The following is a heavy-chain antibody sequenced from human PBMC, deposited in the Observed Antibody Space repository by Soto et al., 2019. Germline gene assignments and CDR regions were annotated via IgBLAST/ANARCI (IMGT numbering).Heavy chain of an antibody. CDR2: IYSGGST. Sequence: EVQLVESGGGLIQPGGSLRLSCVVSGFTVSRNYINWVRQAPGKGLEWVSVIYSGGSTYYADSVKGRFTISRDNSKNTLYLQMGRLRVDDTAVYYCPKEPLRGGDLNNDAFDRWGQGTLVTVSS. D-gene: IGHD3-16*01. V-gene: IGHV3-53*01. CDR1: GFTVSRNY. J-gene: IGHJ3*02. CDR3: PKEPLRGGDLNNDAFDR.